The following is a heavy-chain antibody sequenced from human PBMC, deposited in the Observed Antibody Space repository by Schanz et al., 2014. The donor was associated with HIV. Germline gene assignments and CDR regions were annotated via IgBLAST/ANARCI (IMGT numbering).Heavy chain of an antibody. V-gene: IGHV1-69*01. D-gene: IGHD7-27*01. J-gene: IGHJ4*02. CDR1: GGTFSIYA. Sequence: QVQLVQSGAEVKKPGSSVKVSCKASGGTFSIYAISWVRQAPGQGLEWVGGVIPAFGTANYAQKFRGRVTITVDESTSTAYMELSSLRSEDTAVYYCARDTLGTVYCFDYWGQGTLITVSS. CDR2: VIPAFGTA. CDR3: ARDTLGTVYCFDY.